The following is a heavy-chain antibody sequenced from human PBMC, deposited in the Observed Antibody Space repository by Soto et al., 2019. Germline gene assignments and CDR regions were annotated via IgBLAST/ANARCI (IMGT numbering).Heavy chain of an antibody. J-gene: IGHJ5*02. D-gene: IGHD3-3*01. CDR2: INHSGST. CDR1: GGSFSGYY. Sequence: SETLSLTCAVYGGSFSGYYWSWIRQPPGKGLEWIGEINHSGSTNYNPSLKSRGTISVDTSKNQFSLKLSSVTAADTAVDYCARSRVYSFIITISRVVTRYDNSFDPWGQGTMVTVYS. V-gene: IGHV4-34*01. CDR3: ARSRVYSFIITISRVVTRYDNSFDP.